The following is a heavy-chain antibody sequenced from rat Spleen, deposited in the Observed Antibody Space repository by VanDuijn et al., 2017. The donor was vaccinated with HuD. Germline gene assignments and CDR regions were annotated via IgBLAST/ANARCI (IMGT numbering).Heavy chain of an antibody. CDR3: TTDYGGPFAY. CDR2: ISTGGGST. D-gene: IGHD1-11*01. J-gene: IGHJ3*01. Sequence: EVQLVESGGGLVQPGRSLKLSCAASGFTFSNYYMAWVRQAPTKGLEWVAYISTGGGSTYYRDSVKGRFTISRDNAKSTLYLQMDSLRSEDTATYYCTTDYGGPFAYWGQGTLVTVSS. CDR1: GFTFSNYY. V-gene: IGHV5-27*01.